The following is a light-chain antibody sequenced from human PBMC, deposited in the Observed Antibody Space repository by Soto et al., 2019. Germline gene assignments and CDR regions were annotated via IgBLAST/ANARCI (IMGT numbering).Light chain of an antibody. J-gene: IGLJ2*01. CDR2: RTT. Sequence: QAVVTQEPSLAVSPGGTVTLTCGSNTGTLTSGQYFYWFQQKPGQVPTTLIYRTTNRHSWTSARFSGSLLGGKAVLTLSGAQAEDEAEYYCALSTNGVMVFGGGTKLTVL. V-gene: IGLV7-46*01. CDR3: ALSTNGVMV. CDR1: TGTLTSGQY.